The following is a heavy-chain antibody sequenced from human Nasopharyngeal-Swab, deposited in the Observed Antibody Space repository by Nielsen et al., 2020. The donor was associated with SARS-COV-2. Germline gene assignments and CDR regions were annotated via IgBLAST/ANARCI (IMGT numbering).Heavy chain of an antibody. CDR1: GFTFSSYG. CDR3: AKDFSGSYGGMDV. J-gene: IGHJ6*02. D-gene: IGHD1-26*01. V-gene: IGHV3-30*18. Sequence: GESLKISCAASGFTFSSYGMPWVRQAPGKGLEWVAVISYDGSNKYYADSVKGLFTISRDNSKNTLYLQMNSLRAEDTAVYYCAKDFSGSYGGMDVWGQGTTVTVSS. CDR2: ISYDGSNK.